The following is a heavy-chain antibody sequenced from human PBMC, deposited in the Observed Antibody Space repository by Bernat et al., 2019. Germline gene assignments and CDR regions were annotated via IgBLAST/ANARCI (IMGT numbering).Heavy chain of an antibody. Sequence: QVQLQESGPGLVMPSETLSLTCTVSGGSISSYYWSWIRQPPGKGLEWIGYIYYSGSTNYNPSLKSRVTISVDTSKNQFSLKLSSVTAADTAVYYCARWPSGSYAFDYWGQGTLVTVSS. D-gene: IGHD1-26*01. J-gene: IGHJ4*02. CDR1: GGSISSYY. CDR3: ARWPSGSYAFDY. V-gene: IGHV4-59*08. CDR2: IYYSGST.